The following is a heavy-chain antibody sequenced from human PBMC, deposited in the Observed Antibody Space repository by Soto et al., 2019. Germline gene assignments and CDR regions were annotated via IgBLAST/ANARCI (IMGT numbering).Heavy chain of an antibody. CDR2: ISGSSSYI. CDR3: TRYRAFALDI. Sequence: EVQLVESGGGLVKPGGSLRLSCAASGFTLTDYSMNWVRQAPGKGLEWVSFISGSSSYIYYADSVKGRFTISRDNARASLHLQMSSLRVEDTAVYYCTRYRAFALDIWCQGTMVIVSS. CDR1: GFTLTDYS. J-gene: IGHJ3*02. V-gene: IGHV3-21*01.